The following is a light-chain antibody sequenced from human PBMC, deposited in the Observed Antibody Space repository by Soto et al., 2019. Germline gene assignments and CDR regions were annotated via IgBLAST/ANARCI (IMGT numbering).Light chain of an antibody. V-gene: IGKV3-20*01. CDR1: QTLSSAY. CDR3: QQYGGSPPFT. J-gene: IGKJ3*01. CDR2: GAS. Sequence: EIVLTQSPGTLSLSPGERATLSCRASQTLSSAYLAWYQQKPGQAPRLLIYGASRRATGISDRFSGSGSGTDFSLTISRLEPEHFAVYYCQQYGGSPPFTFGPGTKVDIK.